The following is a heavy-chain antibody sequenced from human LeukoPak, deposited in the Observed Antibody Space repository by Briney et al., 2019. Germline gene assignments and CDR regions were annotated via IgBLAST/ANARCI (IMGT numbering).Heavy chain of an antibody. Sequence: GGSLRLSCAASGFTFSGYYMSWIRQAPGKGLEWVSYISSSGSTIYYADSVKGRFTISRDNAKNSLYLQMNSLRAEDTAVYYCARDRYSSSWYLDYWGQGTLVTVSS. CDR2: ISSSGSTI. CDR1: GFTFSGYY. D-gene: IGHD6-13*01. CDR3: ARDRYSSSWYLDY. J-gene: IGHJ4*02. V-gene: IGHV3-11*01.